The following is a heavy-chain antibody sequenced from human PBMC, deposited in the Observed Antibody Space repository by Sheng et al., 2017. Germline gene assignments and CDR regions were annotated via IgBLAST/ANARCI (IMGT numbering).Heavy chain of an antibody. CDR2: ISYDGSNK. CDR1: GFTFSSYA. CDR3: ARSYCSGGSCYSYPYYYMDV. Sequence: QVQLVESGGGVVQPGRSLRLSCAASGFTFSSYAMHWVRQAPGKGLEWVAVISYDGSNKYYADSVKGRFTISRDNSKNTLYLQMNSLRAEDTAVYYCARSYCSGGSCYSYPYYYMDVWGQGTTVTVSS. J-gene: IGHJ6*03. V-gene: IGHV3-30*04. D-gene: IGHD2-15*01.